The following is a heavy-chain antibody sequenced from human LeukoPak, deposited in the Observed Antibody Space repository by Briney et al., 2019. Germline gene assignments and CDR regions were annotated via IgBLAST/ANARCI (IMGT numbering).Heavy chain of an antibody. V-gene: IGHV3-23*01. J-gene: IGHJ5*02. CDR2: ISGSGGST. CDR3: AKGSSWFQYNWFDP. D-gene: IGHD6-13*01. Sequence: GGSLRLSCAASGFTFSSYAMSWVRQAPGKGLEWVSAISGSGGSTYYADSVKGRLTISRDNSKNTLYLQMNSLRAEDTAVYYCAKGSSWFQYNWFDPWGQGTLVTVSS. CDR1: GFTFSSYA.